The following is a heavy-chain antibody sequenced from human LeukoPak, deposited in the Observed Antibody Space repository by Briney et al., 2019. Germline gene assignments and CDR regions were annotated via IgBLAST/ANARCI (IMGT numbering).Heavy chain of an antibody. V-gene: IGHV1-2*02. D-gene: IGHD3-9*01. J-gene: IGHJ4*02. CDR3: ARSPHILTGENFDF. CDR2: INPNSGGT. Sequence: ASVKVSCKASGYSFTSHYMHWVRQAPGQGLQWMGWINPNSGGTNYAQKFQRRVTMTRDTSITTAYMELSRLRSDDTAMYFCARSPHILTGENFDFWGQGTLVTVSS. CDR1: GYSFTSHY.